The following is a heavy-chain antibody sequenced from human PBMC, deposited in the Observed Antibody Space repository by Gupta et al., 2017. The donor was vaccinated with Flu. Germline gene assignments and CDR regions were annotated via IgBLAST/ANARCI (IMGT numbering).Heavy chain of an antibody. D-gene: IGHD2-2*01. Sequence: QAPRLGLEWMGGIIPIIRTTNDAQKFQDRVTITADESTGTVYMELSSLRSEDTAMYYCARDQYQVLSPDAIDIWGQGTMVTVSS. CDR2: IIPIIRTT. J-gene: IGHJ3*02. V-gene: IGHV1-69*01. CDR3: ARDQYQVLSPDAIDI.